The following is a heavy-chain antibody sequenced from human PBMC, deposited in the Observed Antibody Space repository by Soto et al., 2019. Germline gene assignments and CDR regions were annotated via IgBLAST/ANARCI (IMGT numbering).Heavy chain of an antibody. J-gene: IGHJ4*02. V-gene: IGHV4-39*01. D-gene: IGHD1-20*01. Sequence: PSATLSLTCAVPGGSISGSYYYWGWLRQSPGKGPEWSGSVFYTGFTSYNPSLGSRVSVSVDTSKNQFSLKVSGVSAAETAVYYCATSQKGYNWNYFDHWGQGALVTVSS. CDR2: VFYTGFT. CDR3: ATSQKGYNWNYFDH. CDR1: GGSISGSYYY.